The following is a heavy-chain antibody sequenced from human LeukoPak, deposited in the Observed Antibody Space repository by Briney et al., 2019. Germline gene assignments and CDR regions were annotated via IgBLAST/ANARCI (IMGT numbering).Heavy chain of an antibody. V-gene: IGHV4-59*11. Sequence: SETLSLTCTVSGVSIGGHYWSWIRQSPGKGLEWIGCVYNSGTTVYNPSLTGRVTISVDTSKNQYSLNLRSVTAADAAVYYCARDAYWGQGILVTVSS. J-gene: IGHJ4*02. CDR3: ARDAY. CDR2: VYNSGTT. CDR1: GVSIGGHY.